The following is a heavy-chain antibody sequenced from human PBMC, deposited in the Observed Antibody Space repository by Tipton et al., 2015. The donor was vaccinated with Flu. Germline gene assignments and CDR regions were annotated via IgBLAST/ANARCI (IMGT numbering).Heavy chain of an antibody. V-gene: IGHV4-39*07. J-gene: IGHJ3*02. D-gene: IGHD2-8*02. CDR1: GASISSESYY. CDR3: ARRDCAGGICYSRVYDAFDI. CDR2: IYHSGST. Sequence: TLSLTCTVSGASISSESYYWGWIRQPPGKGLEWIGNIYHSGSTYYNPSLKSRVTISVDTSKNQFSLKLGSVTAGDTAVYYCARRDCAGGICYSRVYDAFDIWGQGTLVTVSS.